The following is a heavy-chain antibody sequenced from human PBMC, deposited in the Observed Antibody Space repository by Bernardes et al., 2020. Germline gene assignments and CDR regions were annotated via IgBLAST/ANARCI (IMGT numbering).Heavy chain of an antibody. CDR2: ISSSSASI. V-gene: IGHV3-21*01. D-gene: IGHD6-13*01. Sequence: GGSLRLSCTASGFTFSIYSMNWVRQAPGKGLQWVSCISSSSASIYYADSVKGRFTISRDNANNSLYLQMRDLRVEDTGVYYCARDSSSWTPEFRQHWGQGSVVTV. CDR1: GFTFSIYS. CDR3: ARDSSSWTPEFRQH. J-gene: IGHJ1*01.